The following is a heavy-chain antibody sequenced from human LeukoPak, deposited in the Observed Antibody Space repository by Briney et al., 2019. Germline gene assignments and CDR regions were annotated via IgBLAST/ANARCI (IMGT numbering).Heavy chain of an antibody. V-gene: IGHV1-18*01. Sequence: GASVKVSCKASGYTFTSYGISWVRQAPGQGLEWMGWISAYNGNTNYAQKLQGRVTMTTDTSTSTAYMELRSLRSDDTAVYYCARVDCSSTSCLFDYWGQGTLVTVSS. CDR2: ISAYNGNT. CDR1: GYTFTSYG. D-gene: IGHD2-2*01. J-gene: IGHJ4*02. CDR3: ARVDCSSTSCLFDY.